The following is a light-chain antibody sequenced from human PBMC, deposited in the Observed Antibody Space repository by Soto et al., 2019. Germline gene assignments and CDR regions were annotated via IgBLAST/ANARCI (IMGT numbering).Light chain of an antibody. CDR3: QHYVERSPIT. Sequence: EIVMTQSPATLSVSPGERATLTCRASQSVNSNLAWYQQKPGQAPRLFMYGTSSRATGIPDRFSGSGSGTDFTLTISRLEPEDFALYYCQHYVERSPITFGQGTRLEIK. V-gene: IGKV3-20*01. CDR1: QSVNSN. J-gene: IGKJ5*01. CDR2: GTS.